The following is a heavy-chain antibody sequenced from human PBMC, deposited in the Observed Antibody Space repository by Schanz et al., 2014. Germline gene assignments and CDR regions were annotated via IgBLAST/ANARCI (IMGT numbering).Heavy chain of an antibody. CDR1: GFTFFGSFA. J-gene: IGHJ4*02. CDR2: MSGSGSTA. V-gene: IGHV3-23*01. D-gene: IGHD3-22*01. CDR3: ARDKGGYYPFDY. Sequence: EVQLLESGGGLVQPGGSLRLSCVASGFTFFGSFAMSWVRQAPGKGLEWVSGMSGSGSTADYADSVKGRFTISRDNSRKTLYLQMNSLRAEDTAVYYCARDKGGYYPFDYWGQGSLVTVSS.